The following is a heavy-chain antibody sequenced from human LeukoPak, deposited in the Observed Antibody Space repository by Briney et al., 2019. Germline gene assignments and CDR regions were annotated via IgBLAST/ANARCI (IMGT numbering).Heavy chain of an antibody. D-gene: IGHD3-10*01. Sequence: PSETLSLTCIVSGDSISSSNSYWGWIRQPPGKGLEWIGSIYHSGSTYYNPSLKSRVTISVDTSKNQFSLKLSSVTAADTAVYYCARNHYYGSGRGFDYWGQGTLVTVSS. J-gene: IGHJ4*02. CDR3: ARNHYYGSGRGFDY. V-gene: IGHV4-39*07. CDR2: IYHSGST. CDR1: GDSISSSNSY.